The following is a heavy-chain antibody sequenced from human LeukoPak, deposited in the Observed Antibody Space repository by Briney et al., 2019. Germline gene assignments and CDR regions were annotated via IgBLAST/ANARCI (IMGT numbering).Heavy chain of an antibody. V-gene: IGHV4-59*01. CDR2: IFHSGSA. D-gene: IGHD3-22*01. CDR1: GGSISGYY. CDR3: ARDYYDSSGYYRGFDY. J-gene: IGHJ4*02. Sequence: SETLSLTCTVSGGSISGYYWSWIRQPPGKGLEWIGYIFHSGSANYNPSLKSRVTISVDTSKNQFSLKLSSVTAADTAVYYCARDYYDSSGYYRGFDYWGQGTLVTVSS.